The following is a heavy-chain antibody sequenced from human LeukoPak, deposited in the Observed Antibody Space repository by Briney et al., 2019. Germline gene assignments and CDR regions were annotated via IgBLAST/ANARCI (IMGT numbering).Heavy chain of an antibody. V-gene: IGHV3-48*02. J-gene: IGHJ5*02. CDR2: ISSRSSAT. CDR1: GFTFSTYS. D-gene: IGHD4-17*01. Sequence: GGSLRLSCAASGFTFSTYSMNWVRQAPGKGLEWVAYISSRSSATYYADSVKGRFTISRDNAKNSLYLQMNSLRDEDTAVYYCARGTGDPQRFDPWGEGTLVTVSS. CDR3: ARGTGDPQRFDP.